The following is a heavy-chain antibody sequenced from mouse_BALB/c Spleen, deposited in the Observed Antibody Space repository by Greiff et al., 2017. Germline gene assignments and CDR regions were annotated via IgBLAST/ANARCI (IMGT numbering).Heavy chain of an antibody. CDR2: INPDSSTI. V-gene: IGHV4-1*02. CDR1: GFDFSRYW. Sequence: AASGFDFSRYWMSWVRQAPGKGLEWIGEINPDSSTINYTPSLKDKFIISRDNAKNTLYLQMSKVRSEDTALYYCAREGGFPYWYFDVWGAGTTVTVSS. J-gene: IGHJ1*01. CDR3: AREGGFPYWYFDV.